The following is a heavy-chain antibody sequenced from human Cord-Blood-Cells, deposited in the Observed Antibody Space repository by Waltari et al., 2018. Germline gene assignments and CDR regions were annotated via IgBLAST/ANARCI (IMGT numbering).Heavy chain of an antibody. J-gene: IGHJ4*02. CDR2: IIPGPCIA. D-gene: IGHD5-12*01. V-gene: IGHV1-69*10. CDR1: GGTFSSYA. CDR3: ARGSGYDRGYPSFDY. Sequence: QVQLVQSGAEVKKPGSSVKVSCKASGGTFSSYAISWVRPAPGQGLEWMGGIIPGPCIANDEQKFQGRVAIAADKSTSTAYMELSSLRSEDTAVYYCARGSGYDRGYPSFDYWGQGTLVTVSS.